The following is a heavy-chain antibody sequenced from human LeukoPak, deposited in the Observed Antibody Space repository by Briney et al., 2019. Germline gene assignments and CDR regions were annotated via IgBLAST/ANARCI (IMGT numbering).Heavy chain of an antibody. J-gene: IGHJ3*02. V-gene: IGHV3-23*01. CDR1: GFTFSSYA. CDR3: ARLVAGYDAFDI. D-gene: IGHD2-8*02. CDR2: ISGSGGST. Sequence: GGSLRLSCAASGFTFSSYAVSWVRQAPGKGPEWVSSISGSGGSTYSADSVKGRFTISRDNAKNSLYLQMNSLRAEDTAVYYCARLVAGYDAFDIWGQGTMVTVSS.